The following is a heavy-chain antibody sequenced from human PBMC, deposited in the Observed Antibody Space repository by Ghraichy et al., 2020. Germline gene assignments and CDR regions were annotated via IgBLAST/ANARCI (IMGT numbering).Heavy chain of an antibody. V-gene: IGHV3-30*18. CDR1: GFTLSTYG. CDR2: ISYDGNNE. CDR3: AKDSHDNSGYYYYYGMDV. D-gene: IGHD3-22*01. J-gene: IGHJ6*02. Sequence: GASLRLSCAASGFTLSTYGMYWVRQAPGKGLEWVALISYDGNNEYYADSVEGRFTISTDNSKNTLYLQMNSLRPEDTAVYYCAKDSHDNSGYYYYYGMDVCGRGTTVTVSS.